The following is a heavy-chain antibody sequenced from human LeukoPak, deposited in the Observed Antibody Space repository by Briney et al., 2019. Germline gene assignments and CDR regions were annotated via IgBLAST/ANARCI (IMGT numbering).Heavy chain of an antibody. V-gene: IGHV3-11*01. CDR1: GFTFSDYY. CDR2: ISRSGDSI. D-gene: IGHD6-19*01. CDR3: ARGGYSSDWYSSPDY. J-gene: IGHJ4*02. Sequence: GGSLRLSCAASGFTFSDYYMSWIRQAPGMGLEWISYISRSGDSIYYADSVKGRFTISRDTAKNSLFLQVNSLRAEDTAVYYCARGGYSSDWYSSPDYWGQGTLVTVSS.